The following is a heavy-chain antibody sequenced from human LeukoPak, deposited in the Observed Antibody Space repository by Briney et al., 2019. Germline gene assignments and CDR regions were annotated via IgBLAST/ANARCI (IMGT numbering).Heavy chain of an antibody. CDR3: AKDPIFSGSYGVFDS. V-gene: IGHV3-23*01. D-gene: IGHD1-26*01. Sequence: GGSLRLSCVASGFSFGTYGLHWVRQAPGKGLEWVSTIIDSGNSLYYADSVEGRFTISRDNSKNTLYLQMNSLRAGDTAVYYCAKDPIFSGSYGVFDSWGQGTLVTVSS. J-gene: IGHJ4*02. CDR1: GFSFGTYG. CDR2: IIDSGNSL.